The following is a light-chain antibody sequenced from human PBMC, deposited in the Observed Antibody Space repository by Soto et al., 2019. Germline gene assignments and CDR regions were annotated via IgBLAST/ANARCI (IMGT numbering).Light chain of an antibody. CDR1: QSVSSN. CDR2: GAS. V-gene: IGKV3-15*01. Sequence: EIVMTQSPATLSVSPGERATLSCRASQSVSSNLAWYQQKPGQAPRLLIYGASTRATGIPARFSGSGSGTEFPLTIGCLQSEDFAVYYCQQYNNWPPWTFGQGTKVEIK. J-gene: IGKJ1*01. CDR3: QQYNNWPPWT.